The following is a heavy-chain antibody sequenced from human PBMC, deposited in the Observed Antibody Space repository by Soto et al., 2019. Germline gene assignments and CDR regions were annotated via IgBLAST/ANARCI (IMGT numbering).Heavy chain of an antibody. CDR2: IYYRGST. V-gene: IGHV4-30-4*01. CDR3: VSDYDSGGYIGY. CDR1: GGSISTADYY. Sequence: QVQLHESGPGLLRPSQTLSLTCNVSGGSISTADYYWSWIRQPPGKGREWIGYIYYRGSTHYNPSLESRVAISIDTSKNQFSLNLTSVTAADTAVYFCVSDYDSGGYIGYWGQGTLVTVSS. J-gene: IGHJ4*02. D-gene: IGHD3-22*01.